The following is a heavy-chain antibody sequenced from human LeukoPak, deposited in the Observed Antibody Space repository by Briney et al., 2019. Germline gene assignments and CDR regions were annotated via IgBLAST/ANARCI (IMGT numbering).Heavy chain of an antibody. CDR1: GLTFSSYW. V-gene: IGHV3-64*04. D-gene: IGHD3-22*01. Sequence: GGSLRLSCAASGLTFSSYWMHWVRQAPGKGLDYVSAISTNGGSTYYADSVKGRFTISRDNSKNTLYLQMNSLRAEDTAVYYCAKDLLINYYDSSGFQYYFDYWGQGTLVTVSS. CDR2: ISTNGGST. CDR3: AKDLLINYYDSSGFQYYFDY. J-gene: IGHJ4*02.